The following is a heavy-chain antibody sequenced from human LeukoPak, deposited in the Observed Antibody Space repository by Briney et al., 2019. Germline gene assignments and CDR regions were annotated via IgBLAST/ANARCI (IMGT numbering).Heavy chain of an antibody. J-gene: IGHJ6*03. CDR1: GGTIKNGDYY. V-gene: IGHV4-30-4*01. CDR3: ARDGTAGRLLDHYYMDV. Sequence: PSETLSLTCTVSGGTIKNGDYYWSWICQPPGKGLEWIGYIYYSGSPYYNPSLKSRLTMTVDTSKNQFSLKLSSVTAADTAVYYCARDGTAGRLLDHYYMDVWGKGTTVTVSS. D-gene: IGHD2-15*01. CDR2: IYYSGSP.